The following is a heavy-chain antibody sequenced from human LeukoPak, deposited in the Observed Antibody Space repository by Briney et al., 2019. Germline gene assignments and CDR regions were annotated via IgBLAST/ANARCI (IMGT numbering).Heavy chain of an antibody. CDR3: ARAIHDILTGYATGAYYYYGMDV. D-gene: IGHD3-9*01. CDR1: GGTFSSYA. V-gene: IGHV1-69*04. Sequence: ASVKVSCKASGGTFSSYAISWVRRAPGQGLEWMGRIIPILGIANYAQKFQGRVTITADKSTSTAYMELSSLRSEDTAVYYCARAIHDILTGYATGAYYYYGMDVWGQGTTVTVSS. CDR2: IIPILGIA. J-gene: IGHJ6*02.